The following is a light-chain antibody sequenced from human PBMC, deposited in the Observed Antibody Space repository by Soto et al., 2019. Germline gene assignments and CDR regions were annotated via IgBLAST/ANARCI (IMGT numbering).Light chain of an antibody. CDR2: DAS. CDR3: QQFNSYLMYT. CDR1: QGISSA. J-gene: IGKJ2*01. V-gene: IGKV1-13*02. Sequence: AIQLTQSPSSLSASVGDRVTITCRASQGISSALAWYQQKPGKAPKLLIYDASSLESGVPSRFSGSGSGTDFTRTISSLQPEDFATYYCQQFNSYLMYTFGQGTKLEIK.